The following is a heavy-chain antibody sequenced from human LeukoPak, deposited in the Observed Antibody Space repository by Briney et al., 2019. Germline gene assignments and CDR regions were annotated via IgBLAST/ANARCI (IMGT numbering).Heavy chain of an antibody. V-gene: IGHV3-11*03. CDR3: AAAAGYRFDI. CDR1: GFTSSDYY. J-gene: IGHJ3*02. D-gene: IGHD6-13*01. Sequence: GGSLRLSCAASGFTSSDYYMNWIRQAPGKGREWVSYISSSSGHTNYADSVKGRFTISRDNAKNSLYLQMNSLRAEDTAVYYCAAAAGYRFDIWGQGTLVTVSS. CDR2: ISSSSGHT.